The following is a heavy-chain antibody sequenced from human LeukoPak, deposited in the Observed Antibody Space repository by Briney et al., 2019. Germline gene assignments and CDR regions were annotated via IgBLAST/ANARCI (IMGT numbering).Heavy chain of an antibody. CDR2: ISYDGSNK. Sequence: GGSLRLSCAASGSTFSSYGMHWVRQAPGKGLEWVAIISYDGSNKYYADSVKGRFTISRDNSKNTLYLQMDSLRPEDTAVYYCAKDAGRTSYYRDYWGQGTLVTVSS. V-gene: IGHV3-30*18. CDR3: AKDAGRTSYYRDY. D-gene: IGHD3-10*01. CDR1: GSTFSSYG. J-gene: IGHJ4*02.